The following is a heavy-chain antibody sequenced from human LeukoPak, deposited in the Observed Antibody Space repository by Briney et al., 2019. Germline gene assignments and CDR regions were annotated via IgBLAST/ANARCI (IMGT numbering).Heavy chain of an antibody. V-gene: IGHV1-8*01. Sequence: GASVKVSCKASGYTFTSYDINWVRRATGQGLEWMGWMNPNSGNTGYAQKFQGRVTMTRNTSISTAYMELSSLRSEDTAVYYCARASNLQSTIRRSSSWYSRVFYWFDPWGQGTLVTVSS. J-gene: IGHJ5*02. CDR1: GYTFTSYD. D-gene: IGHD6-13*01. CDR3: ARASNLQSTIRRSSSWYSRVFYWFDP. CDR2: MNPNSGNT.